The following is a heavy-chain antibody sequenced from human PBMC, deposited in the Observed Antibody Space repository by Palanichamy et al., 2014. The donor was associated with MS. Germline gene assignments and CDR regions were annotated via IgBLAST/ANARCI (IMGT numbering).Heavy chain of an antibody. J-gene: IGHJ4*02. CDR2: IHSSGST. D-gene: IGHD5-18*01. Sequence: QQQLQESGPGLVKPSETLSLTCSVSGGSIISSSHFCGWIRQSPGKGLEWIGSIHSSGSTYYNPSLKSRVTISVDTSKNQFSLKLRSVTAADTAVYYCARDGAMAFYFDYWGQGTLVTVSP. V-gene: IGHV4-39*07. CDR1: GGSIISSSHF. CDR3: ARDGAMAFYFDY.